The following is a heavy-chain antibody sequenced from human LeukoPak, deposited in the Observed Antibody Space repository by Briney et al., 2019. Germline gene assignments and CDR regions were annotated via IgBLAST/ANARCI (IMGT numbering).Heavy chain of an antibody. J-gene: IGHJ4*02. CDR2: INPNSGGT. Sequence: VASVKVSCKASGYTFTGYYMHWVRQAPGQGLEWMGWINPNSGGTNYAQKFQGRVTMTRDTSISTAYMELSRPRSDDTAVYYCAREVILHYDSSPIDYWGQGTLVTVSS. V-gene: IGHV1-2*02. D-gene: IGHD3-22*01. CDR3: AREVILHYDSSPIDY. CDR1: GYTFTGYY.